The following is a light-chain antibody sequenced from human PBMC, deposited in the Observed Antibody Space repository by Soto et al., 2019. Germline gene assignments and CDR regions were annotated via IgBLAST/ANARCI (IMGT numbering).Light chain of an antibody. J-gene: IGLJ1*01. V-gene: IGLV1-40*01. CDR1: SSNIGAGYV. CDR2: SDN. Sequence: QSVLTQPPSVSGAPGQRVTMSCTWSSSNIGAGYVVHWYQQLPGAAPKLPIFSDNNRPSGVPDRFSGSKSGISASLAITGLQTEDEADYYCQTYDNNSDYVFGTGTKVTVL. CDR3: QTYDNNSDYV.